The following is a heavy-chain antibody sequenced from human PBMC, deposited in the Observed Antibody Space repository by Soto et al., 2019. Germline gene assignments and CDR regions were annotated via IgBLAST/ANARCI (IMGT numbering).Heavy chain of an antibody. J-gene: IGHJ3*02. V-gene: IGHV1-69*13. CDR1: GGTFSSYA. CDR3: ARDLAARPEGAFDI. Sequence: SVKVSCKASGGTFSSYAISWVRQAPGQGLEWMGGIIPIFGTANYAQKFQGRVTITADESTSAAYMELSSLRSEDTAVYYCARDLAARPEGAFDIWGQGTMVTVSS. D-gene: IGHD6-6*01. CDR2: IIPIFGTA.